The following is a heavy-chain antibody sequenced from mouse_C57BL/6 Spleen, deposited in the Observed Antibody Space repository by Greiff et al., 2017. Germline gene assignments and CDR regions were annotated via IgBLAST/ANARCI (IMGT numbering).Heavy chain of an antibody. J-gene: IGHJ4*01. CDR2: IYPGDGDT. CDR1: GYAFSSYW. CDR3: TRYSHPYAMDY. Sequence: QVQLQQSGAELVKPGASVKISCKASGYAFSSYWMNWVKQRPGKGLEWIGQIYPGDGDTNYNGKFKGKATLSADKSSSTAYMQLSSLTSEDSAVYFGTRYSHPYAMDYWGQGTSVTVSS. V-gene: IGHV1-80*01.